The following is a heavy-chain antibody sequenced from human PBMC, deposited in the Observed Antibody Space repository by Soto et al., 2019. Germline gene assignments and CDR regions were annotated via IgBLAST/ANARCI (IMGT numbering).Heavy chain of an antibody. CDR2: IYYSGST. J-gene: IGHJ4*02. V-gene: IGHV4-59*01. CDR1: GGSISSYY. Sequence: PSETMSLTCTVSGGSISSYYWSWIRQPPGKGLEWIGYIYYSGSTNYNPSLKSRVTITKDTSKNQVVLTMINVDPVDTATYYCALRRGFGEYSRWGQGTLVTVSS. CDR3: ALRRGFGEYSR. D-gene: IGHD3-10*01.